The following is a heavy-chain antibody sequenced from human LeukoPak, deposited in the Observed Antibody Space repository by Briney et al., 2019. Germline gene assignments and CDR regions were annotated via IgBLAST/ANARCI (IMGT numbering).Heavy chain of an antibody. Sequence: GGSMRLSCAASGFIFTDYWMHWVRQGPGKELVWVARIRGDGRATTYADSVKGRFTISRDNAMNTVFLQMKSLRADDTGTYYRARFYFPEEHDRAWYEAHWGQGVLVTVSS. J-gene: IGHJ4*02. CDR1: GFIFTDYW. D-gene: IGHD6-19*01. V-gene: IGHV3-74*03. CDR3: ARFYFPEEHDRAWYEAH. CDR2: IRGDGRAT.